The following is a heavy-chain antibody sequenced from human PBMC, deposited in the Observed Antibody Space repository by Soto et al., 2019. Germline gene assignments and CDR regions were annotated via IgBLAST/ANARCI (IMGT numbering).Heavy chain of an antibody. CDR3: ARRSSSWYLDY. CDR1: GFTFSSYA. D-gene: IGHD6-13*01. V-gene: IGHV3-23*01. J-gene: IGHJ4*02. Sequence: PGGSLRLSCAASGFTFSSYAMNWVRQAPGKGLEWVSVISGSDGSTYYADSVKGRFTISRDNSKNTLNLQMNSLRAEDTAVYYCARRSSSWYLDYSAQGSLVIGSS. CDR2: ISGSDGST.